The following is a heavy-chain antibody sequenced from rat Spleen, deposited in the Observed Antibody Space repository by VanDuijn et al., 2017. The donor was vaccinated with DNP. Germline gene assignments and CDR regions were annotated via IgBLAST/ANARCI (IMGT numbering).Heavy chain of an antibody. V-gene: IGHV5-20*01. D-gene: IGHD1-1*01. CDR2: ISYNGGTP. Sequence: EVQLVESGGGLVQPGRSLKLSCAASGFTFSDYYMAWVRQAPAKGLEWVATISYNGGTPYYRDSVKGRFTISRDNAKSTLYLQMDSLRSEDTATYYCTRDSGDWYFDFWGPGTMVTVSS. CDR3: TRDSGDWYFDF. J-gene: IGHJ1*01. CDR1: GFTFSDYY.